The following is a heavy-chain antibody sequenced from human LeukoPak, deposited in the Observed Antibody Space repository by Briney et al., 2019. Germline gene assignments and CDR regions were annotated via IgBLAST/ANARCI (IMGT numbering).Heavy chain of an antibody. V-gene: IGHV3-30*18. CDR3: AKSGHIVVVTANPGY. J-gene: IGHJ4*02. CDR2: ISYDGSNK. CDR1: GFTFSSYG. Sequence: GRSLRLSCAASGFTFSSYGMHWVRQAPGKGLEWVAVISYDGSNKYYADSVKGRFTISRDNSKNTLYLQMNSLRAEDTAVYYCAKSGHIVVVTANPGYWGQGTLVTVSS. D-gene: IGHD2-21*02.